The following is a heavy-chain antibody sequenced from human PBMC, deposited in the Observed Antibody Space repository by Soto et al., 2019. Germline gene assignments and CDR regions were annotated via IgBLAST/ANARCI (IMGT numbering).Heavy chain of an antibody. Sequence: ASVKVSCKASGYTFTSYHINWVRQAPGQGLEWMGWVSAYRGYTDYAEKFQDRVTMTTDTSTSTAYMELRSLRYDDTAVYYCARDVGDESITYNDAFDIWGQGTMVTVSS. CDR1: GYTFTSYH. D-gene: IGHD3-10*01. J-gene: IGHJ3*02. V-gene: IGHV1-18*01. CDR2: VSAYRGYT. CDR3: ARDVGDESITYNDAFDI.